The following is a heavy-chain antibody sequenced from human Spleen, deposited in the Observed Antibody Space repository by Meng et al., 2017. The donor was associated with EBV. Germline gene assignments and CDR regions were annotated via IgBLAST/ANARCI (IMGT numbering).Heavy chain of an antibody. V-gene: IGHV4-34*01. Sequence: QVHLTQWAAGLLNLSETRCVTCAVYGGSFRGYYGSWIRQPPGKGLEWIGEINQSGSTNYNPSLKSRVTFSVDTSKNQFSLRLSSVTAADTAVYYCARVDLPTIFAVAQDYWGQGTLVTVSS. J-gene: IGHJ4*02. CDR1: GGSFRGYY. CDR3: ARVDLPTIFAVAQDY. D-gene: IGHD3-3*01. CDR2: INQSGST.